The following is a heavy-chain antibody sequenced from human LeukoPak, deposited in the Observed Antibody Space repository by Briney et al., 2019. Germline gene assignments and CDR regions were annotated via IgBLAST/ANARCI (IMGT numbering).Heavy chain of an antibody. CDR3: ARVAWAAIHSSGWYSGGFDP. CDR2: IYHSGST. Sequence: PSETLSLTCAVSGGSISSSNWWSWVRQPPGKGLEWIGEIYHSGSTNYNPSLKSRVTISVDKSKNQFSLKLSSVTAADTAVYYCARVAWAAIHSSGWYSGGFDPWGQGTLVTVSS. J-gene: IGHJ5*02. V-gene: IGHV4-4*02. CDR1: GGSISSSNW. D-gene: IGHD6-19*01.